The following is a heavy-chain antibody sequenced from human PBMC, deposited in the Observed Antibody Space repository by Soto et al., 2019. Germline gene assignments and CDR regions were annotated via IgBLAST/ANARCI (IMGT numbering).Heavy chain of an antibody. CDR2: ISGSGGST. D-gene: IGHD3-22*01. Sequence: GGSQRLYCSASGLAFSSSAMSWVRQAPGKGLEWVSAISGSGGSTYYADSVKGRFTISRDNSKNTLYLQMNSLRAEDTAVYYCAKFGDSSGYYDYWGQGNLVNGSA. CDR3: AKFGDSSGYYDY. J-gene: IGHJ4*02. CDR1: GLAFSSSA. V-gene: IGHV3-23*01.